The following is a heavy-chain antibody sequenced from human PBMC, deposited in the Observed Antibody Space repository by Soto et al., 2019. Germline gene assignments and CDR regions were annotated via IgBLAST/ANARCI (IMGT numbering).Heavy chain of an antibody. V-gene: IGHV1-69*01. CDR2: IIPIFGTA. CDR1: GGTFSSYA. Sequence: EQLVQSGAEVKKPGSSVKVSCKASGGTFSSYAISWVRQAPGQGLEWMGGIIPIFGTANYAQKFQGRVTITADESTSTTYMELSSLRSEDTAVYYCARDLHCSGGSCYFPLDVWGQGTTVTVSS. CDR3: ARDLHCSGGSCYFPLDV. D-gene: IGHD2-15*01. J-gene: IGHJ6*02.